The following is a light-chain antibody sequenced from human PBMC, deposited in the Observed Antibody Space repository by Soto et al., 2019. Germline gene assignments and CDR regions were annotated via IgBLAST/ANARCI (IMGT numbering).Light chain of an antibody. J-gene: IGKJ1*01. CDR1: QGIRTE. CDR3: LQDYNYPRT. Sequence: AIQMTHSPSSLSASVGDRVTITCRASQGIRTELGWYQQRPGEDPKLLIYAASTLQSGVPSRFSGSGSGTDFTLTISSLQPEDFATYYCLQDYNYPRTFGQGTKVEIK. CDR2: AAS. V-gene: IGKV1-6*02.